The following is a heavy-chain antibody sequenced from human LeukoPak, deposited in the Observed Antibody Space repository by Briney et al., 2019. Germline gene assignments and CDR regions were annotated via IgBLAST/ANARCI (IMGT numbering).Heavy chain of an antibody. V-gene: IGHV3-11*01. D-gene: IGHD1-7*01. CDR1: GFTFTDYY. Sequence: PGGSLRLSCAASGFTFTDYYMGWIRQAPGKGLEWLSYISGSGTTIFYADSVKGRFTISRDNAKNSVDLQMNSLRAEDTAVYYCGRDFGLVGTKRSFDLWGQATMVTVSS. CDR3: GRDFGLVGTKRSFDL. J-gene: IGHJ3*01. CDR2: ISGSGTTI.